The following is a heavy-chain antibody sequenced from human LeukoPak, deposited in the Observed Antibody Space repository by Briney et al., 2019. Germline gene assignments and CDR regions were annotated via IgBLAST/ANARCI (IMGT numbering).Heavy chain of an antibody. Sequence: GGSLRLSCAASGFTFSSYGMHWVRQAPGKGLEWVAVIWYDGSNKYYADSVKGRFIISRDNSKNTLYLQMNSLRAEDTAVYYCARYSSSSWYTFDYWGQGTLVTVPS. CDR2: IWYDGSNK. V-gene: IGHV3-33*01. J-gene: IGHJ4*02. D-gene: IGHD6-13*01. CDR3: ARYSSSSWYTFDY. CDR1: GFTFSSYG.